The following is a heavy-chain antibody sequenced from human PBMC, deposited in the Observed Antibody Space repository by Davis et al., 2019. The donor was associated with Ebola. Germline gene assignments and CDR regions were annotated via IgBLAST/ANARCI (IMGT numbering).Heavy chain of an antibody. CDR1: GYSFTSYW. J-gene: IGHJ5*02. CDR2: IYPGDSDT. D-gene: IGHD2-2*01. CDR3: ARASPSWFDP. V-gene: IGHV5-51*01. Sequence: PGGSLRLSCKGSGYSFTSYWIGWVRQMPGKGLEWMGIIYPGDSDTRYSPSFQGQVTISADKSISTAYLQWSSLKASDTAMYYCARASPSWFDPWGQGTLVTVSS.